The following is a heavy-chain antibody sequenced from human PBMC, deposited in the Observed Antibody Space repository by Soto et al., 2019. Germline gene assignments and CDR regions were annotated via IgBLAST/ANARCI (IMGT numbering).Heavy chain of an antibody. D-gene: IGHD6-19*01. J-gene: IGHJ4*02. V-gene: IGHV4-4*07. CDR1: GGSISSYY. CDR3: ARGGYTSGWFQIFDF. Sequence: TSETLSLTCTVSGGSISSYYWGWIRQSAGKGLEWIGRIYSSGSTNYNPSFKSRVTMSVDTSKSQFLLNVSSVTAADTAVYYCARGGYTSGWFQIFDFWGQGKLVTVSS. CDR2: IYSSGST.